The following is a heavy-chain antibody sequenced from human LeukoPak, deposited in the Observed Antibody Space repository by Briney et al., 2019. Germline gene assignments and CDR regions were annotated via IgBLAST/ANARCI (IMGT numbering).Heavy chain of an antibody. V-gene: IGHV1-18*01. Sequence: ASVKVSCKASGYTFSSYGISWVRQAPGQGLEWMGWISAYNGNTNYAQKLQGRVTMTTDTSTSTAYMELRSLRSDDTAVYCCARTDYDFWSGYYTHWGQGTLVTVSS. CDR1: GYTFSSYG. CDR3: ARTDYDFWSGYYTH. CDR2: ISAYNGNT. D-gene: IGHD3-3*01. J-gene: IGHJ4*02.